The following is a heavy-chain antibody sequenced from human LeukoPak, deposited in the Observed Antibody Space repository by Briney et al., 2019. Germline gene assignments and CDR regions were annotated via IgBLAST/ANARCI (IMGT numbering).Heavy chain of an antibody. CDR1: GGSISSGSYY. Sequence: PSQTLSLTCTVSGGSISSGSYYWSWIGQPAGTGLEWIGHIYTSGSTNYNPSLKSRVTISVDTSMNQFSLKLSSVTAADTAVYYCARDGTTFGAFDIWGQGTMVTVSS. D-gene: IGHD1-1*01. CDR2: IYTSGST. V-gene: IGHV4-61*09. CDR3: ARDGTTFGAFDI. J-gene: IGHJ3*02.